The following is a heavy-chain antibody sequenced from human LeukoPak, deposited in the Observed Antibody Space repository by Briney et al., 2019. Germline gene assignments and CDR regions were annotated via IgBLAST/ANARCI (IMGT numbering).Heavy chain of an antibody. J-gene: IGHJ5*01. CDR3: ARHQYYYDSSGNYGWFDS. CDR1: GFNFNAYW. CDR2: SHPINSDT. V-gene: IGHV5-51*01. D-gene: IGHD3-22*01. Sequence: GESLKISCKGSGFNFNAYWIAWVRQLPGKGLEGMGFSHPINSDTKYDTSFQGQVTISADKSSSTAYLQWNSLKASDTAMYYCARHQYYYDSSGNYGWFDSWGQGTLVTVSS.